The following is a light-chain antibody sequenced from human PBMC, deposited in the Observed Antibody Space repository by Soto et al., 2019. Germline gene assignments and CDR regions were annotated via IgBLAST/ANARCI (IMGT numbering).Light chain of an antibody. V-gene: IGLV2-11*01. CDR2: DVT. J-gene: IGLJ3*02. CDR3: CSNAGTYTWV. CDR1: SSDVGGYNF. Sequence: QSALTQARSVSGSPGQSVTIYCTGTSSDVGGYNFVSWYQQHPGKAPKLMIYDVTKRPSGVPDRFSGSRSGNTASLTISGLQADDEADYYCCSNAGTYTWVFGGGTQLTVL.